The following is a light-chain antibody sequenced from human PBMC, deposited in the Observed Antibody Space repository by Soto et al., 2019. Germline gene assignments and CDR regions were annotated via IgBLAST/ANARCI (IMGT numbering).Light chain of an antibody. J-gene: IGKJ4*01. CDR1: QSVLYSSSNKNY. CDR2: WAS. CDR3: QQYYSPPPT. Sequence: DIVMTQSPDSLAVSLGERATINCKSSQSVLYSSSNKNYLAWYQQKPGQPPKLLIYWASTRESGVPDRFSGSGSGTDFTLTISSLQTEDVAVYYCQQYYSPPPTFGGGTKVEIK. V-gene: IGKV4-1*01.